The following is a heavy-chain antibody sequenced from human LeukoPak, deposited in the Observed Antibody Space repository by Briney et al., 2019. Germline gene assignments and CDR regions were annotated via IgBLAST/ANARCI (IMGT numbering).Heavy chain of an antibody. V-gene: IGHV4-34*01. D-gene: IGHD3-3*01. J-gene: IGHJ4*02. Sequence: SETLSLTCAVYGGSFSGYYWSWIRQPPGKGLEWIGEINHSGSTNYNPSLKSRVTISVDTSKNQFSLKLSSVTAADTAVYYCARELMYYDFWSGYYHPYYFDYWGQGTLVTVSP. CDR1: GGSFSGYY. CDR2: INHSGST. CDR3: ARELMYYDFWSGYYHPYYFDY.